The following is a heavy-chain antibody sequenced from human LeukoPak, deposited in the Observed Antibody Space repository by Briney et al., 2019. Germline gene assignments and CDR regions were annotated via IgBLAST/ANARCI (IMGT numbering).Heavy chain of an antibody. CDR2: ISGSGGST. CDR1: GFTFSSYA. V-gene: IGHV3-23*01. J-gene: IGHJ3*02. CDR3: AKMGDYYDSSGYYFRVNAFDI. D-gene: IGHD3-22*01. Sequence: GGSLRLSCAASGFTFSSYAMSWVRQAPGEGLEWVSAISGSGGSTYYADSVKGRFTISRDNSKNTLYLQMNSLRAEDTAVYYCAKMGDYYDSSGYYFRVNAFDIWGQRTMVTVSS.